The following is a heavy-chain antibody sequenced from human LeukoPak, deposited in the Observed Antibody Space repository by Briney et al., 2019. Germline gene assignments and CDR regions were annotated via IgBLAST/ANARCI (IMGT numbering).Heavy chain of an antibody. D-gene: IGHD2-15*01. J-gene: IGHJ5*02. CDR3: ARSDCSGGSCYLYNWFDP. V-gene: IGHV4-59*01. CDR2: IYYSGST. Sequence: SETLSLTCTVSGGSISSYYWSWIRQPPGKGLEWIGYIYYSGSTNYSPSLKSRVTISVDTSKNQFSLKLSSVTAADTAVYYCARSDCSGGSCYLYNWFDPWGQGTLVTVSS. CDR1: GGSISSYY.